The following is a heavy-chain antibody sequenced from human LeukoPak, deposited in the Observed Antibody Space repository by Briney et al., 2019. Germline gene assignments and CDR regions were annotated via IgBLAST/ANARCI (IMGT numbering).Heavy chain of an antibody. CDR1: GGSSSGYY. CDR2: INHSGST. Sequence: PSETLSLTCAVYGGSSSGYYWSWIRQPPGKGLEWIGEINHSGSTNYNPSLKSRVTISVDTSKNQLSLKLSSVTAADTAVYYCARSSGWLLNYDYWGQGTLVTVSS. J-gene: IGHJ4*02. D-gene: IGHD3-22*01. V-gene: IGHV4-34*01. CDR3: ARSSGWLLNYDY.